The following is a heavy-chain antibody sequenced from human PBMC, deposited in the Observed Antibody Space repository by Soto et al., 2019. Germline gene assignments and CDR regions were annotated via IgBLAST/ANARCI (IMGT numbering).Heavy chain of an antibody. V-gene: IGHV3-21*01. CDR2: ISSRSSYI. CDR1: GFTFSSYT. CDR3: ARGGPNVDYDFWSGYLFYY. Sequence: EVQLVESGGGLVKPGGSLRLSCVASGFTFSSYTMNWVRQAPGKGLEWVSSISSRSSYIYYADSVKGRFTISRDNAKNSLYLQMNSLRAEDTAVYYCARGGPNVDYDFWSGYLFYYWGQGTLFTVSS. D-gene: IGHD3-3*01. J-gene: IGHJ4*02.